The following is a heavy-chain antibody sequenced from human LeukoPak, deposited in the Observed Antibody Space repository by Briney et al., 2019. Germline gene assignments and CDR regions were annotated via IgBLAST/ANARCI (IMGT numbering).Heavy chain of an antibody. CDR1: GFTFSSYS. Sequence: SGGSLRLSCAASGFTFSSYSMNWVRQAPGKGLEWVSSISTSSSYIYYEDSVKGRFTISRDNAKKSLYLQMNSLRAEDTAVYYCARVSRGKWELLGAHDYWGQGTLVTVSS. CDR3: ARVSRGKWELLGAHDY. V-gene: IGHV3-21*01. CDR2: ISTSSSYI. J-gene: IGHJ4*02. D-gene: IGHD1-26*01.